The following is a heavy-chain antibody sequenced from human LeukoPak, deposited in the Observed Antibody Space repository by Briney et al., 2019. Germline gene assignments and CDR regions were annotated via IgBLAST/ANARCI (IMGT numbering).Heavy chain of an antibody. V-gene: IGHV3-48*03. CDR1: GFTFSSYE. J-gene: IGHJ4*02. CDR2: ISSSGSTI. D-gene: IGHD3-16*01. CDR3: GRVVITNFDY. Sequence: PGGSLRLSCAASGFTFSSYEMNWVRQAPGKGLEWVSYISSSGSTIYYADSVKGRFTISRDNAKNSLYLQMNSLRAEDTAVYYCGRVVITNFDYWGQGTLVTVSS.